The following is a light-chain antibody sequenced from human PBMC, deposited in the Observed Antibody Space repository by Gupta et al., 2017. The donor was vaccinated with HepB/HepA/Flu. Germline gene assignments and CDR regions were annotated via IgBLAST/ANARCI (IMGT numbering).Light chain of an antibody. Sequence: EIVMTQSPPTLSVSPGERATLSCRASQSVNSNLAWYQQRPGQAPRLLIFRASTRATGVPATFSGSGSGTEFTLTISSLQSEDFAVYYCHQYHNWPLTFGGGTKVEIK. CDR3: HQYHNWPLT. V-gene: IGKV3-15*01. J-gene: IGKJ4*01. CDR2: RAS. CDR1: QSVNSN.